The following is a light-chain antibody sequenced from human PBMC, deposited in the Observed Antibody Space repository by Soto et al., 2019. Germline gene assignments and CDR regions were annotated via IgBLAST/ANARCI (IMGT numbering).Light chain of an antibody. J-gene: IGKJ1*01. CDR2: GTS. CDR3: HQYNGWPRT. V-gene: IGKV3-15*01. CDR1: QNISRS. Sequence: EIVRTQSPVTLSLSPGERATLCCRASQNISRSLAWYQQKPGQGRSLLIYGTSTRAGGVPARFSGGGSGTEFTLTITSLQSEDFAVYYCHQYNGWPRTFGPGTQVDIK.